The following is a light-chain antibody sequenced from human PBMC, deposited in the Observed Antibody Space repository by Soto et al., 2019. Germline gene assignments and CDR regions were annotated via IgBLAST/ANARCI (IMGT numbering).Light chain of an antibody. CDR1: RDDIGAYDY. CDR2: EVT. Sequence: QSFLTQPASVSWSPGHSITISCAGTRDDIGAYDYVSWYQQHPGNAPKLLVYEVTNRPSGVSDRFSGSKSGNTASLTISGLQAEDEADYYCNSYTNSSAVVFGGGTKVTVL. CDR3: NSYTNSSAVV. V-gene: IGLV2-14*01. J-gene: IGLJ2*01.